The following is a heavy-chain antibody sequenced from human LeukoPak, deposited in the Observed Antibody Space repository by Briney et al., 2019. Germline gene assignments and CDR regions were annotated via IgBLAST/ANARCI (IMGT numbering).Heavy chain of an antibody. CDR3: ARDPSVAATGWGRWFDH. V-gene: IGHV3-48*02. Sequence: GGSLRLSCAASGFTFSSYALNWVRQAPGKGLEWLSYISGSSSIVYYGDSVKGRFTISRDNAKNSLYLQMNSLRDEDTAVYYCARDPSVAATGWGRWFDHWGLGTLVTVSS. D-gene: IGHD6-13*01. CDR2: ISGSSSIV. J-gene: IGHJ5*02. CDR1: GFTFSSYA.